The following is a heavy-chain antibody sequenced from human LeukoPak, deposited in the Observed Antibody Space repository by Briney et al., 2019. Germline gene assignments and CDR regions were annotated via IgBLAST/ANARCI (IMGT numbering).Heavy chain of an antibody. Sequence: GGSLRLSCAASGFTFSTYAMSWVRQAPGKGLEWVSGISGSGDNTNYADSVKGRFTISRDNSKNTLSLQMSSLRVEDTAVYYCARDRSCTGGSCYMDVWGRGTTATVSS. D-gene: IGHD2-15*01. CDR2: ISGSGDNT. V-gene: IGHV3-23*01. CDR3: ARDRSCTGGSCYMDV. CDR1: GFTFSTYA. J-gene: IGHJ6*03.